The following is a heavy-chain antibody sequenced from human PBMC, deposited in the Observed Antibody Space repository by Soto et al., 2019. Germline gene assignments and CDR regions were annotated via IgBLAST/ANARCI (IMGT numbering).Heavy chain of an antibody. Sequence: EVQLVESGGGLVQPGGSLRLSCAASGFTVSSNYMSWVRQAPGKGLEWVSVIYSGGSTYYADSVKGRFTISRDNSKNTLYLQMNSLRAEDTAVYYCASSAGTYYYGSGSYYNFDYWGQGTLVTVSS. CDR1: GFTVSSNY. CDR3: ASSAGTYYYGSGSYYNFDY. CDR2: IYSGGST. V-gene: IGHV3-66*01. J-gene: IGHJ4*02. D-gene: IGHD3-10*01.